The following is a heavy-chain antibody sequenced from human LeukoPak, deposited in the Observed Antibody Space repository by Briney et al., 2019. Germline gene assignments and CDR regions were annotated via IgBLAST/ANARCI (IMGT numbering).Heavy chain of an antibody. D-gene: IGHD1-26*01. V-gene: IGHV4-34*01. Sequence: PSETLSLTCAVYGGSFSGYYWSWIRQPPGKGLEWIGEINHSGSTNYNPSLKSRVTISVDTSKNQFSLKLSSVTAADTAVYYCARHRSVGAKFDYWGQGTLVTVSS. CDR3: ARHRSVGAKFDY. CDR2: INHSGST. J-gene: IGHJ4*02. CDR1: GGSFSGYY.